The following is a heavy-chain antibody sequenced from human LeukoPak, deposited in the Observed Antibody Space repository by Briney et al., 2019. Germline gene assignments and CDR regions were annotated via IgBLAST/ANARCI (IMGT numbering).Heavy chain of an antibody. CDR3: VRAAGAGMGDNYYHGLDV. CDR1: GFTFSSYW. CDR2: IKQDGSEK. V-gene: IGHV3-7*03. D-gene: IGHD6-19*01. Sequence: PGGSLRLSCAASGFTFSSYWMSWVRQAPGKGLEWVANIKQDGSEKYYVDSVKGRFTISRDNAKNSLYLQMISLKTEDTAVYFCVRAAGAGMGDNYYHGLDVWGQGTTVTVSS. J-gene: IGHJ6*02.